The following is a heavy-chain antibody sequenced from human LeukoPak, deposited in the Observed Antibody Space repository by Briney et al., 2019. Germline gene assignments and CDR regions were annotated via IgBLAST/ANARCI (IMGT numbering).Heavy chain of an antibody. V-gene: IGHV4-4*07. CDR3: ARHESNYYDSSGYLPMWAFDI. CDR1: GGSISSYY. D-gene: IGHD3-22*01. CDR2: IYTSGST. Sequence: PSETLPLTCTVSGGSISSYYWSWIRQPAGKGLEWIGRIYTSGSTNYNPSLKSRVTMSVDTSKNQFSLKLSSVTAADTAVYYCARHESNYYDSSGYLPMWAFDIWGQGTMVTVSS. J-gene: IGHJ3*02.